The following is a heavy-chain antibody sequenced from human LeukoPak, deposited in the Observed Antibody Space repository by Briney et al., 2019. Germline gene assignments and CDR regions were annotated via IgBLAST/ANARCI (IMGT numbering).Heavy chain of an antibody. CDR3: ARLNGGNSGDY. Sequence: SSETLSLTCTVSGVPISVHYWSWIRQAPGKGLEWIGYILYSGSTDYNPSLKSRVTISVDTSKNQFSLRLTSVTAADTAVYYCARLNGGNSGDYWGQGTLVTVSS. J-gene: IGHJ4*02. CDR1: GVPISVHY. V-gene: IGHV4-59*08. CDR2: ILYSGST. D-gene: IGHD4-23*01.